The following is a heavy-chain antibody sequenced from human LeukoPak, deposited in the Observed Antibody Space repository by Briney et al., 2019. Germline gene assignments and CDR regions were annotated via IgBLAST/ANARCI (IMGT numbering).Heavy chain of an antibody. CDR1: GFTFSDYY. J-gene: IGHJ4*02. CDR2: ISSSGSTI. D-gene: IGHD6-19*01. CDR3: AREWTFEAVAGRYFDY. Sequence: GGSLRLSCAASGFTFSDYYMSWIRQAPGKGLEWVSYISSSGSTIYYADSVKGRFTISRDNAKNSLYLQMNSLRAEDTAVYYCAREWTFEAVAGRYFDYWGQGTLVTVSS. V-gene: IGHV3-11*01.